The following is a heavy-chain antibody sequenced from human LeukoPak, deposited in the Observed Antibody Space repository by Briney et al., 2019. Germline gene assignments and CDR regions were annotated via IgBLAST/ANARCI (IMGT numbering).Heavy chain of an antibody. D-gene: IGHD1-14*01. CDR3: ARSTVAGRPDP. CDR1: GGSISSYY. CDR2: IYYSGST. V-gene: IGHV4-59*01. J-gene: IGHJ5*02. Sequence: TLSLTCTVSGGSISSYYWSWIRQPPGKGLEWIGYIYYSGSTNYNPSLKSRVTISVDTSKNQFSLKLSSVTAADTAVYYCARSTVAGRPDPWGQGTLVTVSS.